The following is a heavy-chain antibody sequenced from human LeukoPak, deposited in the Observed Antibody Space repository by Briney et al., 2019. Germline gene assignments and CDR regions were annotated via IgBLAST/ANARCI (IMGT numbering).Heavy chain of an antibody. Sequence: SETLSLTCTVSGGSISTYYRSWIRRPPGKGLEWIAYIHASGPTNYNPSLKSRITISVDTSKNQFSLKLSSVTAADTAVYYCARHDAGIAARPFDNWGQGTLVTVSS. CDR3: ARHDAGIAARPFDN. CDR1: GGSISTYY. CDR2: IHASGPT. D-gene: IGHD6-6*01. J-gene: IGHJ4*02. V-gene: IGHV4-4*09.